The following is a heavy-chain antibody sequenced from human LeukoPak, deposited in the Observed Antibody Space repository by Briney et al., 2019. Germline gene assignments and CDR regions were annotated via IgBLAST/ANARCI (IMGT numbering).Heavy chain of an antibody. D-gene: IGHD3-3*01. Sequence: GGSLRLSCAASGFTFSTYRMNWVRQAPGKGLEWVANIKEDGSEKYYVDSVKGRFTTSRDNAKNSLYLQMNSLRAEDTAVYYCARVLLTYDFWSGNNWFDPWGQGTLVTVSS. CDR2: IKEDGSEK. CDR1: GFTFSTYR. V-gene: IGHV3-7*01. J-gene: IGHJ5*02. CDR3: ARVLLTYDFWSGNNWFDP.